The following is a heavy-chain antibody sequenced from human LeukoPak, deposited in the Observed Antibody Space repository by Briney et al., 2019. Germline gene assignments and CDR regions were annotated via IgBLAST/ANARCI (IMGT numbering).Heavy chain of an antibody. V-gene: IGHV3-74*01. D-gene: IGHD2-2*01. Sequence: GGSLRLSCAASGNYWMHWVRQAPGKGLVWVSHINSDGSWTSYADSVKGRFTISKDNAKNTVYLQMNNQRAGDTAVYYCVSFYETYWGRGTLVTVSS. J-gene: IGHJ4*02. CDR2: INSDGSWT. CDR3: VSFYETY. CDR1: GNYW.